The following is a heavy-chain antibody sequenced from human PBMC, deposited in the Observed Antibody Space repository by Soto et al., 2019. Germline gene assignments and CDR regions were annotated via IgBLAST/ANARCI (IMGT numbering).Heavy chain of an antibody. CDR3: ARGEVPATWFDP. V-gene: IGHV4-30-4*01. J-gene: IGHJ5*02. Sequence: SETLSLTCTVSGGSISSGDYYWSWIRQPPGKGLEWIGYIYYSGSTYYNPSLKSRVTISVDTSKNQFSLKLSSVTAEDTAVYYCARGEVPATWFDPWGQGTLVTVSS. D-gene: IGHD2-2*01. CDR1: GGSISSGDYY. CDR2: IYYSGST.